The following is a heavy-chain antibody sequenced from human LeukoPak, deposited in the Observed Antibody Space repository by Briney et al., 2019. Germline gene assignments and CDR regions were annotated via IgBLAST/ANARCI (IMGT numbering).Heavy chain of an antibody. CDR2: IYSTGST. D-gene: IGHD3-22*01. J-gene: IGHJ4*02. CDR1: GGPLSSYY. Sequence: SETLSLTCNVSGGPLSSYYWSWIRQPAGKGLEWIGRIYSTGSTNYNPSLKSRVTMSIDTSKNQFSLKLSSVTAADTAVYYCARGSSGYYYGWGQGTLVTVSS. V-gene: IGHV4-4*07. CDR3: ARGSSGYYYG.